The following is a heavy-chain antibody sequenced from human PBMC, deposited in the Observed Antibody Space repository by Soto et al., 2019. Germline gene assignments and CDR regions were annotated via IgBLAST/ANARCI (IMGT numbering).Heavy chain of an antibody. CDR1: GGSISSSNW. CDR2: IYHSGST. V-gene: IGHV4-4*02. D-gene: IGHD4-17*01. Sequence: PSETLSLTCAVSGGSISSSNWWSWVRQPPGKGLEWIGEIYHSGSTNYNPSLKSRVTISVDKSKNQFSLKLSSVTAADTAVYYCATSPYYGDYWSFDYWGQGTLVTVSS. CDR3: ATSPYYGDYWSFDY. J-gene: IGHJ4*02.